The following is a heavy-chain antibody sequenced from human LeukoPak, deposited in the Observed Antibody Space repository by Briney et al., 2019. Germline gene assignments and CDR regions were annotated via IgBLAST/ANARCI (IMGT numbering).Heavy chain of an antibody. CDR3: AGALRGLLFRFDP. J-gene: IGHJ5*02. V-gene: IGHV4-59*12. CDR2: IYYSGST. D-gene: IGHD2-21*02. CDR1: GGSISSYY. Sequence: PSETLSLTCTVSGGSISSYYWSWIRQPPGKGLEWIGYIYYSGSTNYNPSLKSRVTITVDTSKNQFSLKLSSVTAADTAVYYCAGALRGLLFRFDPWGQGTLVTVSS.